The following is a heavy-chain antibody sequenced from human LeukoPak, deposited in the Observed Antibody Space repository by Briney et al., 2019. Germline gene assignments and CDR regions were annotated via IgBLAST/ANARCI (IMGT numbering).Heavy chain of an antibody. CDR3: ARVGSSGWLIFDY. V-gene: IGHV3-21*01. CDR1: GFTFSSYS. CDR2: VSSSSSYI. Sequence: GGSLRLSCAASGFTFSSYSMNWVRQAPGKGLEWVSSVSSSSSYIYYADSVKGRFTTSRDNAKNSLYLQMNSLRAEDTAVYYCARVGSSGWLIFDYWGQGTLVTVSS. J-gene: IGHJ4*02. D-gene: IGHD6-19*01.